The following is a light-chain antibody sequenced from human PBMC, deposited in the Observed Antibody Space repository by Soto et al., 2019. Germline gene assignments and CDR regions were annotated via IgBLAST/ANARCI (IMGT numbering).Light chain of an antibody. CDR2: GAS. CDR3: HQYGASPPWT. J-gene: IGKJ1*01. CDR1: QTVIGNY. Sequence: EIVLTQSPDTLSLSPGESATLFCRASQTVIGNYLAWYQQKPGQAPRVLIYGASRRATGIPDRFSGGGSGTTFILTISRLEPEDFAVYHCHQYGASPPWTFGQGTKVEIK. V-gene: IGKV3-20*01.